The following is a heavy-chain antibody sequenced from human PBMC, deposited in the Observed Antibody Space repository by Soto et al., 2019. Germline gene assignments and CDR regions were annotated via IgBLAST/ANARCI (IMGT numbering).Heavy chain of an antibody. D-gene: IGHD3-10*01. CDR1: GGTFSSYS. CDR3: ARAHGTDGYYYYGMDV. CDR2: IIPILDIT. J-gene: IGHJ6*02. Sequence: QVQLVQSGAEVKKPGSSVKVSCKASGGTFSSYSLNWVRQAPGQGLEWMGRIIPILDITNYAQKFQGRVTITADKTTSAAYMELSSLRSEDTAVYYWARAHGTDGYYYYGMDVWGQGTTVTVSS. V-gene: IGHV1-69*02.